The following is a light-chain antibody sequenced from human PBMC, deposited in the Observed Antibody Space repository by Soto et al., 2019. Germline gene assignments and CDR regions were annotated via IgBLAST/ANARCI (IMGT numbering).Light chain of an antibody. CDR3: QQYSSTPFT. V-gene: IGKV4-1*01. CDR1: QSVLFSSNNRNY. J-gene: IGKJ3*01. Sequence: DTVMTQSPDSLAVSLGERGTINCKSSQSVLFSSNNRNYLAWYQQKPGQPPKLLISWASTRESGVPDRFSGSGSGTDFTLTISSLQAEDVAVYYCQQYSSTPFTFGPGTKVDIK. CDR2: WAS.